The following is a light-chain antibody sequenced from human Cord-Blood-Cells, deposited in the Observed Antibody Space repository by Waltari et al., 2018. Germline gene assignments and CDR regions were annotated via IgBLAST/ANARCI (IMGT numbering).Light chain of an antibody. CDR3: QQSYSTLFT. CDR1: QSNSSY. V-gene: IGKV1-39*01. CDR2: AAS. Sequence: DIQITQSPSSLSASVGDRVTITCRASQSNSSYLDWYQQKPGKAPKLLIYAASSWQSGVPARFSGSGSGTDFTLTISSLQPEDFATYYCQQSYSTLFTFGPGTKVDIK. J-gene: IGKJ3*01.